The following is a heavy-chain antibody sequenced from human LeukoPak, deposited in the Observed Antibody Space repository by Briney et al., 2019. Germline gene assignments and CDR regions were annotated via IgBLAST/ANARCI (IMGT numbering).Heavy chain of an antibody. CDR3: ARLSIAARRFDY. J-gene: IGHJ4*02. D-gene: IGHD6-6*01. V-gene: IGHV1-8*01. CDR1: GYTFTSYD. Sequence: GASVKVSCKASGYTFTSYDINWVRQATGQGLEWMGWMNPNSGNTGYAQKFQGRVTMTRNTSISTAYMELSSLRSEDTAVYYCARLSIAARRFDYWGQGTPVTVSS. CDR2: MNPNSGNT.